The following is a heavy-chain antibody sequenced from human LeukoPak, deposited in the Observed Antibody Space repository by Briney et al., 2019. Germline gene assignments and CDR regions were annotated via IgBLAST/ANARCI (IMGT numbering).Heavy chain of an antibody. J-gene: IGHJ2*01. CDR2: INPSGGST. V-gene: IGHV1-46*01. CDR3: AREGVRYFDWLLSYFDL. D-gene: IGHD3-9*01. CDR1: GYTFTSYY. Sequence: ASVKVSCKASGYTFTSYYMHWVRQAPGQGLGWMGIINPSGGSTSYAQKFQGRVTMTRDTSTSTVYMELSSLRSEDTAVYYCAREGVRYFDWLLSYFDLWGRGTLVTVSS.